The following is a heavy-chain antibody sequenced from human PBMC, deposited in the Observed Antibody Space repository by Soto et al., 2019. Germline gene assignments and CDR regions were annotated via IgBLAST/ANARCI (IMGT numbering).Heavy chain of an antibody. J-gene: IGHJ4*02. V-gene: IGHV4-34*01. CDR1: RGSIRADT. D-gene: IGHD3-10*01. CDR3: ARGLFSETSYSGGWYFFDF. Sequence: SGTAGITCAVHRGSIRADTCTCIRMPPRKLVEWIGQINAGGSANYNPSLKSRVTISVGTSNNEFFLDLTSVTAADTAVYYCARGLFSETSYSGGWYFFDFWGQGTLVTVS. CDR2: INAGGSA.